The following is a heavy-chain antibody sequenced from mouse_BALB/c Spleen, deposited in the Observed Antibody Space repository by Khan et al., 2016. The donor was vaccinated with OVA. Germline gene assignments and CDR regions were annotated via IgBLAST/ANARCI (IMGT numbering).Heavy chain of an antibody. CDR2: INPDSSTI. CDR3: ARPYRYDGKAGFAY. Sequence: EVQLVETGGGLVQPGGSLKLSCAASGFDFSRYWMSWVRQAPGKGLEWIGEINPDSSTINYTPSLKDKFIISRDNANNTLYLQMSKVRSEDTDLYYCARPYRYDGKAGFAYWGQGTLVTVSA. D-gene: IGHD2-14*01. J-gene: IGHJ3*01. CDR1: GFDFSRYW. V-gene: IGHV4-1*02.